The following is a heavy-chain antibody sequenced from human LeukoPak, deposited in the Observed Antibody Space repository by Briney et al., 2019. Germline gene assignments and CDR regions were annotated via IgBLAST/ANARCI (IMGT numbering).Heavy chain of an antibody. V-gene: IGHV3-73*01. Sequence: GGSLRLSCAASGFTFSGSAMHWVRQTSGKGLEWVGRIRSKANSYATAYAASVKGRFTISRDNAKNSLYLQMNSLRAEDTAVYYCARGGYSYGSQGAFDIWGQGTMVTVSS. CDR3: ARGGYSYGSQGAFDI. CDR1: GFTFSGSA. D-gene: IGHD5-18*01. CDR2: IRSKANSYAT. J-gene: IGHJ3*02.